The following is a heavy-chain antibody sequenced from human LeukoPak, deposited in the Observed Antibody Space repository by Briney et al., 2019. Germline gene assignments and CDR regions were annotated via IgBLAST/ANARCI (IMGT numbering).Heavy chain of an antibody. CDR2: VYHSGST. J-gene: IGHJ4*02. CDR3: AGGASGTFDY. V-gene: IGHV4-59*12. D-gene: IGHD1-14*01. Sequence: SETLSLTCTVSGGSISTYYWSWMRQPPGKGLEWIGYVYHSGSTNYNPSLKSRVTISVDTSKNQFSLKLSSVTAADTAVYYCAGGASGTFDYWGQGTLVAVSS. CDR1: GGSISTYY.